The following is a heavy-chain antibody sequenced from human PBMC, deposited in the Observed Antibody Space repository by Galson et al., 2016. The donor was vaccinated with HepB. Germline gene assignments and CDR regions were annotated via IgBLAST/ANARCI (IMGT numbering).Heavy chain of an antibody. D-gene: IGHD5-18*01. J-gene: IGHJ5*02. CDR3: ARDLTMVTTGWFDP. CDR2: IYYSGST. Sequence: ETLSLTCTVSGGSVSSSSYYWGWIRQPPGKGLEWIGYIYYSGSTNYSPSLKSRVTISVDTSKNQFSLKLSSVTAADTAVYYCARDLTMVTTGWFDPWGQGTLVTVSS. V-gene: IGHV4-61*01. CDR1: GGSVSSSSYY.